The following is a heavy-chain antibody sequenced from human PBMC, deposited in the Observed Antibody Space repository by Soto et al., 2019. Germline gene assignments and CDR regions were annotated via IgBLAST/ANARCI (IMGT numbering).Heavy chain of an antibody. CDR3: ARRVAVAGTTIYYFDY. CDR2: IYPGDSDT. V-gene: IGHV5-51*01. CDR1: GYSFTSYW. D-gene: IGHD6-19*01. Sequence: GESLKISCKGSGYSFTSYWIGWVRQMPGKGLEWMGIIYPGDSDTRYSPSFQGQVTISADKSISTAYLQWSSLKASDTAMYYCARRVAVAGTTIYYFDYWGQGTLVTVSS. J-gene: IGHJ4*02.